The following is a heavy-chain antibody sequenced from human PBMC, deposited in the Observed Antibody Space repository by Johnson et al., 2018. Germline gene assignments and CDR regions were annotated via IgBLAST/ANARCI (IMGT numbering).Heavy chain of an antibody. J-gene: IGHJ4*02. CDR1: GFTFSSYG. CDR2: ISYDGNTK. D-gene: IGHD3-3*01. CDR3: AKDMCGDNNFWSGYCGFHY. V-gene: IGHV3-30*18. Sequence: VQLVESGGGEVQPGRSLRLSCAASGFTFSSYGMHWVRQAPGKGREWVAFISYDGNTKYYADSVKGRFTISRDNSKNTVYLQMNSLSTEDTAIYSCAKDMCGDNNFWSGYCGFHYWGQGTLVTVSS.